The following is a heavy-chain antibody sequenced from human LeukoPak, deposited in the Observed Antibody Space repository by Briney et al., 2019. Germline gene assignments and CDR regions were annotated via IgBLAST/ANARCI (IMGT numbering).Heavy chain of an antibody. Sequence: SETLSLTCAVYGGSFSGNYWSWIRQPPGKGLEWIGEINHSGSTNYNPSLKSRVTISVDTSKNQFSLKLSSVTAADTAVYYCARDRRITIFGVVPYYFDYWGQGTLVTVSS. CDR1: GGSFSGNY. CDR3: ARDRRITIFGVVPYYFDY. D-gene: IGHD3-3*01. V-gene: IGHV4-34*01. J-gene: IGHJ4*02. CDR2: INHSGST.